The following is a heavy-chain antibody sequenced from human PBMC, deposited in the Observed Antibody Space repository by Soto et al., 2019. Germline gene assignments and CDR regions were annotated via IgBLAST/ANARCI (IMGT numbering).Heavy chain of an antibody. D-gene: IGHD3-22*01. CDR3: AKARADYYDSSGYPVDY. CDR2: ISGSGGST. CDR1: GFTFSSYA. V-gene: IGHV3-23*01. J-gene: IGHJ4*02. Sequence: EVQLLESGGGLVQPGGSLRLSCAASGFTFSSYAMSWVRQAPGQGLEWGSAISGSGGSTYYADSVKGRFTISRDNSKNTLYLQMNSLRAEDTAVNYCAKARADYYDSSGYPVDYWGQGTLVTVSS.